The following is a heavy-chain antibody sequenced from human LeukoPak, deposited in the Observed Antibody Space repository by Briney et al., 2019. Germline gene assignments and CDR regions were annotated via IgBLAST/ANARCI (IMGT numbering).Heavy chain of an antibody. J-gene: IGHJ6*02. Sequence: ASVKVSCKASGYTFTSYDINWVRQATGQGLEWMGWMNPNSGNTGYAQKFQGRVTMTRNTSISTAYMELSSLRSEDTAVYYCARGAPYDFWSGYYLGYYYYYYGIDVWGQGTTVTVSS. CDR3: ARGAPYDFWSGYYLGYYYYYYGIDV. V-gene: IGHV1-8*01. CDR2: MNPNSGNT. CDR1: GYTFTSYD. D-gene: IGHD3-3*01.